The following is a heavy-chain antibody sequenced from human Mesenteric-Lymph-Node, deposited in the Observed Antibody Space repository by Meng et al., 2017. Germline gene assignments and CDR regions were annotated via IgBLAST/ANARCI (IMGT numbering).Heavy chain of an antibody. CDR2: IYHSGIT. Sequence: QVLLQESGPGLLTPSGTLSLPGPVPGGSRSSSNWWSWVRQPPGKGLEWIGKIYHSGITIYNPSLKSRVTMSVDNTKNQFSLKLNSMTAADTAVYYCARDPTGGEDHQRVWGQGTLVTVSS. CDR3: ARDPTGGEDHQRV. J-gene: IGHJ4*02. V-gene: IGHV4-4*02. CDR1: GGSRSSSNW. D-gene: IGHD1-14*01.